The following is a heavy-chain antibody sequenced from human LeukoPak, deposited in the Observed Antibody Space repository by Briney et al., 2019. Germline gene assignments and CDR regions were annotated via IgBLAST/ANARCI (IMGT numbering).Heavy chain of an antibody. CDR2: IYYSGST. J-gene: IGHJ3*02. CDR1: GGSISSGDYY. D-gene: IGHD3-3*01. V-gene: IGHV4-30-4*01. CDR3: ARTSLTIFGVVMPRVDAFDI. Sequence: SETLSLTCTVSGGSISSGDYYWSWIRQPPGKGLEWIGYIYYSGSTYYNPSLKSRVTMSVDTSKNQFSLKLSSVTAADTAVYYCARTSLTIFGVVMPRVDAFDIWGQGTVVTVSS.